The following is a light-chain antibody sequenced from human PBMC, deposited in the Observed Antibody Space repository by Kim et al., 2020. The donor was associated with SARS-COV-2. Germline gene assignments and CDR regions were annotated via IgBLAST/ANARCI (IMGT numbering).Light chain of an antibody. CDR2: GAS. V-gene: IGKV3-15*01. CDR1: QTVSSD. Sequence: EIVMTQSPATLSVSPGEGVTLSCRASQTVSSDLAWYQQRPGQTPRLLIYGASTRATGIPVRFSGSGSGTEFTLTISSLQSEDFAVYYCQQYYYRWAFGQGTKVDIK. J-gene: IGKJ1*01. CDR3: QQYYYRWA.